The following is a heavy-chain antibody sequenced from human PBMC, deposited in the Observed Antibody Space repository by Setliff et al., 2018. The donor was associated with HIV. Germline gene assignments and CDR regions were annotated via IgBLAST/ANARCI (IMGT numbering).Heavy chain of an antibody. Sequence: GSVKVSCKASGYTFTNFGVGWVRQAPGQGLEWMGWVSPYNGHTKYAQRFQGRVTMSTDTSTSTIYMELTSLRSDDTAVYYCARWSCGRATCYDSPYNWFEPWGQGTLVTVSS. J-gene: IGHJ5*02. CDR2: VSPYNGHT. D-gene: IGHD2-2*01. V-gene: IGHV1-18*01. CDR1: GYTFTNFG. CDR3: ARWSCGRATCYDSPYNWFEP.